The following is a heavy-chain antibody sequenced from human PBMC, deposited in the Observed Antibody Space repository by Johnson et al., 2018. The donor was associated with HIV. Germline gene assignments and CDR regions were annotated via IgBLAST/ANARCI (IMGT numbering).Heavy chain of an antibody. J-gene: IGHJ3*02. D-gene: IGHD4-17*01. V-gene: IGHV3-66*02. CDR3: ARDKDYGANQAFDI. CDR2: IYGGGTT. Sequence: VQLVEPGGGLVQPGGSLRLSCAASGFTVSSNYMNWVRQAPGKGLEGVSLIYGGGTTYYADSVKGRFTISRANSKNTLYLQMNSQATEDTAVYYCARDKDYGANQAFDIWGQGTMVTVSS. CDR1: GFTVSSNY.